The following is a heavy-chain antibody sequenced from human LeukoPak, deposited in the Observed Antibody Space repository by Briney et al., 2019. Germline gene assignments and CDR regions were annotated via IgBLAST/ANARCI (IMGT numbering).Heavy chain of an antibody. J-gene: IGHJ6*03. CDR2: IYYSGST. CDR1: GGSISSSSYY. Sequence: SETLSLTCTVSGGSISSSSYYWGWIRQPPGKGLEWIGSIYYSGSTYYNPSLKSRVTISVDTSKNQFSLKLSSVTAADTAVYYCARHVVKVVIPKNYYSYYMDVWGKGTTVTVSS. CDR3: ARHVVKVVIPKNYYSYYMDV. D-gene: IGHD4-23*01. V-gene: IGHV4-39*01.